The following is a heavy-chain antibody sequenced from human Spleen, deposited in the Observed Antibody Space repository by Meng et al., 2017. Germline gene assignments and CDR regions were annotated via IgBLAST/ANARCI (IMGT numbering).Heavy chain of an antibody. CDR3: ARGPTTMAHDFDY. CDR1: GGSFSDYY. Sequence: QVQLNHWGAGLLKPSETLSLTCVVSGGSFSDYYWSWIRQPPGKGLEWIGEINHSGSTNYNPSLESRATISVDTSQNNLSLKLSSVTAADSAVYYCARGPTTMAHDFDYWGQGTLVTVSS. CDR2: INHSGST. V-gene: IGHV4-34*01. J-gene: IGHJ4*02. D-gene: IGHD4-11*01.